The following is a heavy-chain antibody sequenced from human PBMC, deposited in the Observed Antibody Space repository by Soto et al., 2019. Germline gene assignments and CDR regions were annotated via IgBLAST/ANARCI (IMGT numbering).Heavy chain of an antibody. CDR2: IYYSGST. J-gene: IGHJ6*02. D-gene: IGHD6-19*01. Sequence: SETLSLTCTVSGGSISSYYWSWIRKPPGKGLEWIGYIYYSGSTNYNPSLKSRVTIPVDTSKNQFSLKLSSVTAADTAVYYCARVYVAVAGTGNYYYYYGMDVWGQGTTVTVSS. CDR3: ARVYVAVAGTGNYYYYYGMDV. V-gene: IGHV4-59*01. CDR1: GGSISSYY.